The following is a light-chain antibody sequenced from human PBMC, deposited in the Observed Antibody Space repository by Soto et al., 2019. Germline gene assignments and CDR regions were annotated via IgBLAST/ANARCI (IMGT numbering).Light chain of an antibody. CDR3: SSYTSSSTPKV. V-gene: IGLV2-14*01. CDR2: EVG. J-gene: IGLJ1*01. CDR1: SSDVGGYNY. Sequence: QSVLPQPLSASVSPGQSISISCTGTSSDVGGYNYVSWYQQHPGEAPKRMIYEVGNRLSGVSHRFSGSKSFNTASLTISGLHAEDEADYYCSSYTSSSTPKVFGTGTKGTVL.